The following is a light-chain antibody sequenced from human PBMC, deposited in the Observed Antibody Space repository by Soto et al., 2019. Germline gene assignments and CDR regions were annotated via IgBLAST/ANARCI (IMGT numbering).Light chain of an antibody. CDR1: QSVRSNY. V-gene: IGKV3-20*01. J-gene: IGKJ2*01. CDR3: PQYGSSPYT. CDR2: VAS. Sequence: VLTQSPGTLSLSPGERATLSCRASQSVRSNYLAWYHQKPGQAPRRLIYVASNRAVGIPDRFSGSGSGTDFTLTISRLEPEDFAVYYCPQYGSSPYTFGQGTKLEIK.